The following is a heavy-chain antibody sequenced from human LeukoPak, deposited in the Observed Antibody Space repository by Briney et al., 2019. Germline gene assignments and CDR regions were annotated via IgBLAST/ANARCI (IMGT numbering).Heavy chain of an antibody. CDR1: GFTFSDYY. D-gene: IGHD3-22*01. CDR2: ISSSGSTI. J-gene: IGHJ4*02. CDR3: ARDPEHYYDSSGHDY. V-gene: IGHV3-11*04. Sequence: GGSLRLSCAASGFTFSDYYMSWIRQAPGKGLEWVSYISSSGSTIYYADSVKGRFTISRDNAKNSLYLQMNSLRAEDTAVYYCARDPEHYYDSSGHDYWGQGTLVTVSS.